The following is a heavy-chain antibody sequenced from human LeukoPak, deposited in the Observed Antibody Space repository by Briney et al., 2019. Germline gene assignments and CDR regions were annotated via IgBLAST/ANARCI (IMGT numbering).Heavy chain of an antibody. D-gene: IGHD2-2*01. Sequence: HSGGSLRLSCAASGFTFSSYWMHWVRQAPGKGLVWVSRINGDGSSTTYADAVKGRFTISRDNAKNTLYLQMSSLRAEDTAGYYCTTRGLVPAFDIWGQGTMVTVAS. CDR3: TTRGLVPAFDI. J-gene: IGHJ3*02. V-gene: IGHV3-74*01. CDR1: GFTFSSYW. CDR2: INGDGSST.